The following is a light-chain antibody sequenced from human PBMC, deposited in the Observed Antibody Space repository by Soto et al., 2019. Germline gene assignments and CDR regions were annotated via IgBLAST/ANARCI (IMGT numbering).Light chain of an antibody. CDR3: GTWESSLSPYV. Sequence: QSVLTQPPSVSAAPGQKVTISCSGSSSNIGNNYVSWYQQLPGTAPKLLIYDNNKRPSGIPDRFSGSKSGTSATLGITGLQTGDESYYYCGTWESSLSPYVFG. V-gene: IGLV1-51*01. CDR1: SSNIGNNY. J-gene: IGLJ1*01. CDR2: DNN.